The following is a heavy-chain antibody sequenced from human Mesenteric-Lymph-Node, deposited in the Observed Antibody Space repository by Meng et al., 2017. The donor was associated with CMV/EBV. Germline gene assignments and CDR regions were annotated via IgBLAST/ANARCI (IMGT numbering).Heavy chain of an antibody. V-gene: IGHV3-15*05. J-gene: IGHJ4*02. CDR2: IKDKIDGGTT. D-gene: IGHD3-3*01. CDR3: TTYYTL. CDR1: GLTFSNAW. Sequence: GESLKISCAASGLTFSNAWMTWVRQAPGKGLEWVGRIKDKIDGGTTDYAASVKGRFSISRDDSKNTLYLQMNSLTTEDTAVYYCTTYYTLGGQGTLVTVSS.